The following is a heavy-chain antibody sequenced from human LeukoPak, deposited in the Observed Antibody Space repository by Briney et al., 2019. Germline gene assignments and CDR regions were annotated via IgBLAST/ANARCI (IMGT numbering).Heavy chain of an antibody. V-gene: IGHV3-30*14. CDR3: AREAVMPVAPVKIGTSDRPLYEYYGLDV. CDR1: AFTFSTSA. D-gene: IGHD1/OR15-1a*01. CDR2: ISYDGRNI. Sequence: PGRSLRLSCAASAFTFSTSAMHWVRQAPGKGLDWVAVISYDGRNIFYADSVKGRFTISRDNSKNTLYLQINSLRADDTAVYYCAREAVMPVAPVKIGTSDRPLYEYYGLDVWGQGTTVTVS. J-gene: IGHJ6*02.